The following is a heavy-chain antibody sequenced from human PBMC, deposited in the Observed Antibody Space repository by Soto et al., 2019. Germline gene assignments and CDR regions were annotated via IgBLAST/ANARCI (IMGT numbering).Heavy chain of an antibody. D-gene: IGHD2-15*01. CDR3: ARHTPAISISDH. CDR1: GGSISSSSYY. V-gene: IGHV4-39*01. Sequence: QLQLQESGPGLVKPSETLSLTCTVSGGSISSSSYYWGWIRQPPGKGLEWIGRIYNSGITYYNPSPKGRVNLSVDTSKNQFSLKLRSVTAADTAVYYCARHTPAISISDHWGQGTLVTVSS. CDR2: IYNSGIT. J-gene: IGHJ4*02.